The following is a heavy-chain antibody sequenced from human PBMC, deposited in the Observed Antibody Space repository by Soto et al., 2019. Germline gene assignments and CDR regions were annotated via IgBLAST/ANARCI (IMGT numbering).Heavy chain of an antibody. D-gene: IGHD2-2*01. CDR3: GDPVPAPTHYDYYDMEV. Sequence: EVQLLESGGGLVQPGGSLRLSCVASGFTFSYYTMSWVRQAPGKGLEWVSGISNSGDTIYYADSVKGRFTISRDNFMNTLYLRMNSLRADDSSVYYCGDPVPAPTHYDYYDMEVLGQGATVSVSS. V-gene: IGHV3-23*01. CDR1: GFTFSYYT. J-gene: IGHJ6*02. CDR2: ISNSGDTI.